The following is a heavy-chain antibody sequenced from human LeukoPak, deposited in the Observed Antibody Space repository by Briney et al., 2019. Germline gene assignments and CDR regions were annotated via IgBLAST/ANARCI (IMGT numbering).Heavy chain of an antibody. J-gene: IGHJ2*01. D-gene: IGHD3-22*01. V-gene: IGHV1-69*13. CDR1: GGTFSSYA. Sequence: GASVKVSCKASGGTFSSYAISWVRQAPGQGLVWMGGIIPIFGTANYAQKFQGRVTITADESTSTAYMELSSLRSEDTAVYYCARDYYYDSSRRYFDLWGRGTLVTVSS. CDR2: IIPIFGTA. CDR3: ARDYYYDSSRRYFDL.